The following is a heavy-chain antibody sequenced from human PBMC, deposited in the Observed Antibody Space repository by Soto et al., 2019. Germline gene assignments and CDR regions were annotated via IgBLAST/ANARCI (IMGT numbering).Heavy chain of an antibody. V-gene: IGHV3-48*02. CDR2: ISGSGSPI. J-gene: IGHJ4*02. Sequence: GGSLRLSCAASGFIFSPYSMNWGRQAPGKGLEWVAFISGSGSPIYYADSVEGRFTISRDNAKNSLYLQMNSLRDGDTGVYYCARVRGHSYGYADYWGQGTLVTVSS. CDR1: GFIFSPYS. CDR3: ARVRGHSYGYADY. D-gene: IGHD5-18*01.